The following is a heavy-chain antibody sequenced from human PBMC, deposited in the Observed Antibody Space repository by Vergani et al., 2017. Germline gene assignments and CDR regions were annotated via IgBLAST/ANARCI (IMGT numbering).Heavy chain of an antibody. CDR2: ISYDGSNK. D-gene: IGHD3-10*01. J-gene: IGHJ4*02. CDR3: ARERLYGSRSCLDY. Sequence: QVQLVESGGGVVQPGRSLRLSCSASGFIFSSYAMHWVRQAPGKGLEWVAVISYDGSNKYYADSVKGRFTISRDKSKNTLYLQMNSLRAEDTAVYYCARERLYGSRSCLDYWGQGTLVTVSS. V-gene: IGHV3-30-3*01. CDR1: GFIFSSYA.